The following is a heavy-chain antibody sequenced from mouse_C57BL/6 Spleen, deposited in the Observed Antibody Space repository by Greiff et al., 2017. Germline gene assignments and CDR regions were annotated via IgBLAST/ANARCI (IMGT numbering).Heavy chain of an antibody. CDR1: GFSINSDCY. Sequence: EVKLMESGPSLVRPSQTLSLTCTVTGFSINSDCYWIWIRQFPGNKLEYIGYTFYSGITYYNPSLESRTYITRDTSKNQFSLKLSSVTTEDTATYYCARVGAAYYSNYGAMDYWGQGTSVTVSS. J-gene: IGHJ4*01. CDR2: TFYSGIT. V-gene: IGHV3-3*01. D-gene: IGHD2-5*01. CDR3: ARVGAAYYSNYGAMDY.